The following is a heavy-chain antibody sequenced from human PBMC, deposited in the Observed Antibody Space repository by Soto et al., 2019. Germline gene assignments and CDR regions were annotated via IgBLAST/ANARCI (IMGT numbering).Heavy chain of an antibody. CDR2: ISYDGSNK. J-gene: IGHJ3*02. V-gene: IGHV3-30-3*01. Sequence: QVQLVESGGGVVQPGRSLRLSCAASGFTFSSYAIHWVRQAPGKGLEWVAVISYDGSNKYYADSVKGRFTISRDNSKNTLYLQMNSLRAEDTAVYYCARDRGYDILTGYYPDAFDIWGQGTMVTVSS. CDR3: ARDRGYDILTGYYPDAFDI. D-gene: IGHD3-9*01. CDR1: GFTFSSYA.